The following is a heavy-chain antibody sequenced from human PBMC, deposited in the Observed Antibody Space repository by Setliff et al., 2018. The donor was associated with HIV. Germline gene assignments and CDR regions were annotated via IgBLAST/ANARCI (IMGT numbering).Heavy chain of an antibody. Sequence: ASVKVSCKSSGSTFNNYDIIWLRQAPGQGLEWMGRINPDSGGANYAQKFQGRVTMTRDTSISTAYMELSSLRSDDTAVYYCARDDRAVATILWGQGTLVTVFS. V-gene: IGHV1-2*06. CDR1: GSTFNNYD. CDR2: INPDSGGA. J-gene: IGHJ4*02. CDR3: ARDDRAVATIL. D-gene: IGHD5-12*01.